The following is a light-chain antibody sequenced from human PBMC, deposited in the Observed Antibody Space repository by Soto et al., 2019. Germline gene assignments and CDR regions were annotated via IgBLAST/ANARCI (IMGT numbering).Light chain of an antibody. J-gene: IGLJ7*01. CDR2: ADN. Sequence: QSVLTQTPSVSGAPGQKITMSCTGSSSNIGGGYDVHWYQQLPGAAPRLLIYADNNRPSGVPDRFSASNSGTSASLAITGLQGEDEAVYYCQSYDTSLSGVIFGAGTQLTVL. CDR1: SSNIGGGYD. V-gene: IGLV1-40*01. CDR3: QSYDTSLSGVI.